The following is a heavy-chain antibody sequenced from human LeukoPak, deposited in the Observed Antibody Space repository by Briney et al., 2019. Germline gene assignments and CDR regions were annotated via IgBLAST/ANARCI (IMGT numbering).Heavy chain of an antibody. V-gene: IGHV4-61*02. CDR1: GGSISSGSYY. CDR2: IYTSGST. Sequence: PSQTLSLTCTVSGGSISSGSYYWSWIRQPAGKGLEWIGRIYTSGSTNYNPSLKSRVTISVDTSKNQFSLKLSSVTAADTAVYYCARANPDYYSSSCFDYWGQGTLVTVSS. J-gene: IGHJ4*02. D-gene: IGHD6-6*01. CDR3: ARANPDYYSSSCFDY.